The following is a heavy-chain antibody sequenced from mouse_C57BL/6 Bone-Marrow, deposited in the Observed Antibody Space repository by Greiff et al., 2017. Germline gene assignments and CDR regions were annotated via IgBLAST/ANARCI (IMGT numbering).Heavy chain of an antibody. CDR3: ARWDYYGSSFLSY. D-gene: IGHD1-1*01. CDR2: IRNKANGYTT. Sequence: EVKLVESGGGLVQPGGSLSLSCAASGFTFTDYYMSWVRQPPGKALEWLGFIRNKANGYTTDYSASVKGRFTISRDTSQSILYLQMNALRAEDSSTNYCARWDYYGSSFLSYWGQGTTLTVSS. V-gene: IGHV7-3*01. J-gene: IGHJ2*01. CDR1: GFTFTDYY.